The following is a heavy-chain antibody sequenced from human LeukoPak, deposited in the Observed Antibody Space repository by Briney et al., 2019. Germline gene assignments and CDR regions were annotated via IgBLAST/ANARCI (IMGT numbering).Heavy chain of an antibody. Sequence: GGSLRLSCAASGFTFSSYEMNWVRQAPGKGLEWVSYISSSGSTIYYADSVKGRFTISRDNAKNSLYLQMNSLRAEDTAVYYCARASYGSGRGRRPARALRFDPWGQGTLVTVSS. J-gene: IGHJ5*02. D-gene: IGHD3-10*01. V-gene: IGHV3-48*03. CDR3: ARASYGSGRGRRPARALRFDP. CDR1: GFTFSSYE. CDR2: ISSSGSTI.